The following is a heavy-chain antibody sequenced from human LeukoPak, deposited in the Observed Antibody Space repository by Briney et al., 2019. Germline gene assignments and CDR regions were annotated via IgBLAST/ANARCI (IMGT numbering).Heavy chain of an antibody. CDR3: ARHDQGHKGAFDI. CDR1: GGSISSYY. Sequence: SETLSLTCTVSGGSISSYYWSWIRQPPGKGLEWIGYIYYSGSTNYNPSLQSRVTMSVDTSKNQFSLKLSSVTAADTAVYYCARHDQGHKGAFDIWGQGTMVTVTS. D-gene: IGHD2-2*01. J-gene: IGHJ3*02. CDR2: IYYSGST. V-gene: IGHV4-59*08.